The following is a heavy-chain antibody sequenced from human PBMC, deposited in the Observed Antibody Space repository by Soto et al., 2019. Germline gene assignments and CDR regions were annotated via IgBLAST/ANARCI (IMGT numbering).Heavy chain of an antibody. CDR3: ARSGSSWNLREFDY. V-gene: IGHV1-18*01. CDR1: AYTFTSYG. D-gene: IGHD6-13*01. CDR2: ISVYNGNT. J-gene: IGHJ4*02. Sequence: ASVKVSCKASAYTFTSYGIIWVRQAPGQGLEWIGWISVYNGNTNYAQKFRGRVTMTTDISTTTAYMEMRSLRSDDTAVYYCARSGSSWNLREFDYWGQGTLVTVSS.